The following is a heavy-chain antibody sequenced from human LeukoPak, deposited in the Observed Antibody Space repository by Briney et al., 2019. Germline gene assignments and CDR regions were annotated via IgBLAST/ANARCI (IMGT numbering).Heavy chain of an antibody. Sequence: PGRSLRLSCAASGFTFTSYGIHWVRQAPGKGLEWVAVISSDGNNTYYADSVKGRFTISRDNSKNTLYLQMNSLRAEDTAVYYCARGPPYIVVVTAIGFFDYWGQGTLVTVSS. CDR3: ARGPPYIVVVTAIGFFDY. CDR1: GFTFTSYG. D-gene: IGHD2-21*02. CDR2: ISSDGNNT. J-gene: IGHJ4*02. V-gene: IGHV3-30*03.